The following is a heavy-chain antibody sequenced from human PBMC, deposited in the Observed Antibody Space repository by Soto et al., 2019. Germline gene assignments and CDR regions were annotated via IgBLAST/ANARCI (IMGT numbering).Heavy chain of an antibody. V-gene: IGHV3-30*18. Sequence: QVQLVESGGGVVQPGRSLRLSCAASGFTFSSYDMHWVRQAPGKGLERVAVISYDGSNKYYADSVKGRFTISRDNSKNTLYLQRNSLRAEAPAVYYCAKDGPYDTTLGAFDIWGQGPMVTVSS. D-gene: IGHD3-22*01. CDR2: ISYDGSNK. CDR3: AKDGPYDTTLGAFDI. J-gene: IGHJ3*02. CDR1: GFTFSSYD.